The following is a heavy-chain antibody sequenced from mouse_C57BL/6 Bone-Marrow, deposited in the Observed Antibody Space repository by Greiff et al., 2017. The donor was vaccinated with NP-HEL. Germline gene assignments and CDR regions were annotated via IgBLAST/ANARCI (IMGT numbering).Heavy chain of an antibody. V-gene: IGHV1-81*01. D-gene: IGHD1-1*01. Sequence: VQLQQSGAELARPGASVKLSCKASGYTFTSYGISWVKQRTGQGLEWIGEIYPRSGNTYYNEKFKGKATLTADKSSSTAYMELRSLTSEDSAVYFCARWVLRYHWGQGTTLTVSS. CDR2: IYPRSGNT. CDR3: ARWVLRYH. J-gene: IGHJ2*01. CDR1: GYTFTSYG.